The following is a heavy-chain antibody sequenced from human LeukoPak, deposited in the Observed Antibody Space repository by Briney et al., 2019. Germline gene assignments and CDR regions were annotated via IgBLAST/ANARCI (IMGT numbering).Heavy chain of an antibody. V-gene: IGHV3-23*01. CDR2: ISGRGDST. D-gene: IGHD6-13*01. CDR3: AKATAAPVWYFDL. Sequence: GGSLGLSCAASRFTFSSYAMSWVRQAPGKGLEWVSTISGRGDSTYYADSVKGRFTISRDNSRNTLYLQMNTLRAEDTAVYYCAKATAAPVWYFDLWGRGTLVTVSS. CDR1: RFTFSSYA. J-gene: IGHJ2*01.